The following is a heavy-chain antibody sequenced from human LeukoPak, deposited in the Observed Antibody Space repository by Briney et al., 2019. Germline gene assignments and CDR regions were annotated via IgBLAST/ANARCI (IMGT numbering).Heavy chain of an antibody. CDR2: VYYSGST. Sequence: PSETLSLTCTVSGGSITSSSYYWGWIRQPPGKGLEWIGSVYYSGSTNYNPSLKSRVIISVDTSKNQFSLELSSVTAADTAVYYCAREDRYCSGGSCYSWGQGTLVTVSS. D-gene: IGHD2-15*01. CDR3: AREDRYCSGGSCYS. CDR1: GGSITSSSYY. V-gene: IGHV4-39*07. J-gene: IGHJ4*02.